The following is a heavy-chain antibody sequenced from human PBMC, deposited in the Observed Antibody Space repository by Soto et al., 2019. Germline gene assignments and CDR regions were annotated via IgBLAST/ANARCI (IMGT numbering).Heavy chain of an antibody. CDR1: GGTFSSYA. V-gene: IGHV1-69*01. CDR3: ARSHGSSTSLVIYYDYYYGMDV. J-gene: IGHJ6*02. CDR2: IIPISGTA. D-gene: IGHD2-2*01. Sequence: QVQLVQSGAEVKKPGSSVKVSCKASGGTFSSYAISWVRQAPGQGLEWMGGIIPISGTANYAPKFQGRVTITADESTSTAYMELSSLRSEDTAVYYCARSHGSSTSLVIYYDYYYGMDVWGQGTTVTVSS.